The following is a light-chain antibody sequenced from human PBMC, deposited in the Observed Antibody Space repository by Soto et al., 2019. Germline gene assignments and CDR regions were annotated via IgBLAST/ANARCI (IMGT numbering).Light chain of an antibody. Sequence: EIVMTQSPATLSVSPGKTATLSCRASQSVSYNLAWYQQKPGQGPRLLIYGAFTRATGIPARFSGSGSGTEFTLTISRLQSEDFAVYYCQQYKNWPPLTFGGGTKVEIK. CDR1: QSVSYN. CDR3: QQYKNWPPLT. V-gene: IGKV3-15*01. CDR2: GAF. J-gene: IGKJ4*01.